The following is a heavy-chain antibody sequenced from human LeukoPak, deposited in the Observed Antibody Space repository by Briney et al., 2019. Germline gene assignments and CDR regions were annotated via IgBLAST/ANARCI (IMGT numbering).Heavy chain of an antibody. CDR2: INHSGST. J-gene: IGHJ4*02. D-gene: IGHD3-3*01. Sequence: SETLSLTCAVYGGSFSGYYWSWIRQPPGKGLEWIGEINHSGSTNYNPSLKSRGTISVDTSKNQFSLNLSSVTAADTVVYYCARGLASGYPPIPFDYWGQGTLVTVSS. CDR1: GGSFSGYY. V-gene: IGHV4-34*01. CDR3: ARGLASGYPPIPFDY.